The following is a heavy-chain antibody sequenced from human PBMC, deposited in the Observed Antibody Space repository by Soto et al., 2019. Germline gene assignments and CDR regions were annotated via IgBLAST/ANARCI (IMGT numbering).Heavy chain of an antibody. CDR1: GFTFSNAW. CDR3: TTDHATQAGHHFLEWLLNGY. J-gene: IGHJ4*02. CDR2: IKSKTDGGTT. Sequence: GGSLRLSCAASGFTFSNAWMNWVRQAPGKGLEWVGRIKSKTDGGTTDYAAPVKGRFTISRDDSKNTLYLQMNSLKTEDTAVYYCTTDHATQAGHHFLEWLLNGYWGQGTLVTVSS. D-gene: IGHD3-3*01. V-gene: IGHV3-15*07.